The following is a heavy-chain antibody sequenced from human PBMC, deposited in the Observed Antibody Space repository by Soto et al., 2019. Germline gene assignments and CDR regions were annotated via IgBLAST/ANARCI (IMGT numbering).Heavy chain of an antibody. Sequence: QVQLVESGGGVVQPGRSLRLSCAVSGLTFSIYGMHWVRQAPGKGLEWVAFISYEGSSKYYADSVKGRFTISRDNSRNILYWQMNSLRPEDTAVYYCAKEIAGAGDPVYCFGLDVWGQGTTVTVSS. J-gene: IGHJ6*02. CDR3: AKEIAGAGDPVYCFGLDV. V-gene: IGHV3-30*18. CDR1: GLTFSIYG. CDR2: ISYEGSSK. D-gene: IGHD6-13*01.